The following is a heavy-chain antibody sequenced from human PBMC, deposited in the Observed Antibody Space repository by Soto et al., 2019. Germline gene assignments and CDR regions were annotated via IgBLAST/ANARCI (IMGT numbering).Heavy chain of an antibody. CDR1: GFTFSSYG. D-gene: IGHD6-13*01. J-gene: IGHJ4*02. CDR3: LRNGDGSSWTDFDY. Sequence: EVQLVESGGGLVQPGGSLRLSCAASGFTFSSYGMHWVRQAPGKGLEWVSYIYIGNTNYADSVKGRFTISRDNAKNSMDLQISSLRDEDTAVEYCLRNGDGSSWTDFDYWGQGTLVTVSS. CDR2: IYIGNT. V-gene: IGHV3-48*02.